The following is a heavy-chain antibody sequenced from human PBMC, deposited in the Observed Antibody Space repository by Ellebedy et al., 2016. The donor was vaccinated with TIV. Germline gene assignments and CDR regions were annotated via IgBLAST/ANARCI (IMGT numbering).Heavy chain of an antibody. V-gene: IGHV4-39*01. D-gene: IGHD3-22*01. CDR3: ARQSAIVVVPNAFDI. J-gene: IGHJ3*02. CDR2: IYYSGTT. CDR1: GDSINKRNYY. Sequence: MPSETLSLTCTVSGDSINKRNYYWGWIRQPPGKGLEWIGSIYYSGTTYYSPSLKSRVTISVDTSKKQFSLKLSSVTAADTAVFYCARQSAIVVVPNAFDIWGQGTMVTVSS.